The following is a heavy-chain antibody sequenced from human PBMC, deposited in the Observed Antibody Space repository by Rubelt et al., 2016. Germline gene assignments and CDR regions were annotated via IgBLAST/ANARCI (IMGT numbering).Heavy chain of an antibody. V-gene: IGHV3-53*01. CDR3: AKDLRSSSWYYFDC. CDR1: GFSVSSDY. CDR2: IYRAGDT. Sequence: PRGESGGGLVQPGGSLRLSCKASGFSVSSDYISWVRQAPGKGLEWVSIIYRAGDTYYADSVKGRFTISRDNSKNTLYLQMNSLGADDTAVYYCAKDLRSSSWYYFDCWGQGTLVTVSS. D-gene: IGHD6-13*01. J-gene: IGHJ4*02.